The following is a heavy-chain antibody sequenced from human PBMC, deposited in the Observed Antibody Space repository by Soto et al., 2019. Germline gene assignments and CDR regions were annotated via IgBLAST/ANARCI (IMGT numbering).Heavy chain of an antibody. CDR1: GGSISSGDYY. CDR3: AREIRSLGVVISDYYGMDV. J-gene: IGHJ6*02. Sequence: KTSETLSLTCTVSGGSISSGDYYWSWIRQPPGKGLEWIGYIYYSGSTYYNPSLKSRVTISVDTSKNQFSLKLSSVTAADTAVYYCAREIRSLGVVISDYYGMDVWGQGTTVTVSS. D-gene: IGHD3-3*01. V-gene: IGHV4-30-4*01. CDR2: IYYSGST.